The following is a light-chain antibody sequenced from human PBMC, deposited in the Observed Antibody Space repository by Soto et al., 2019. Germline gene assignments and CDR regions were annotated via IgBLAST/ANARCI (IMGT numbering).Light chain of an antibody. CDR1: QSVSSY. J-gene: IGKJ5*01. CDR2: DAS. CDR3: QQRSNWPPVT. Sequence: EIVLTQSPATLSLSPGERATLSCRASQSVSSYLAWYQQKPGQAPRLLIYDASNRATGIPARFSGRGSGTDFTLTISSLEPEDFAVYYYQQRSNWPPVTFGQGTRLEIK. V-gene: IGKV3-11*01.